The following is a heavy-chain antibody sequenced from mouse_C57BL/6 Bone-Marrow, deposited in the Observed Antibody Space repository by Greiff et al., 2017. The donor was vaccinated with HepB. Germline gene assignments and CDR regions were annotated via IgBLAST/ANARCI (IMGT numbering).Heavy chain of an antibody. CDR3: ARGSSYDYAMDY. CDR2: IYPGSGNT. J-gene: IGHJ4*01. V-gene: IGHV1-66*01. D-gene: IGHD1-1*01. CDR1: GYSFTSYY. Sequence: QVQLQQSGPELVKPGASVKISCKASGYSFTSYYIHWVKQRPGQGLEWIGWIYPGSGNTKYNEKFKGKATLTADTSSSTASMQLSSLTSEDSAVYYCARGSSYDYAMDYWGQGTSVTVSS.